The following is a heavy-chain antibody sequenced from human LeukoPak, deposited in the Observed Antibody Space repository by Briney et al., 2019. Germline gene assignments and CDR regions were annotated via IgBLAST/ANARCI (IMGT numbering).Heavy chain of an antibody. CDR3: ARDWVSYNWFDP. CDR1: GGSISGYY. V-gene: IGHV4-59*12. Sequence: PSETLSLTCTVSGGSISGYYWSWLRQPPGKGLEWIGSIYYSGSTYYNPSLKSRVTISVDTSKNQFSLKLSSVTAADTAVYYCARDWVSYNWFDPWGQGTLVTVSS. D-gene: IGHD2-8*01. J-gene: IGHJ5*02. CDR2: IYYSGST.